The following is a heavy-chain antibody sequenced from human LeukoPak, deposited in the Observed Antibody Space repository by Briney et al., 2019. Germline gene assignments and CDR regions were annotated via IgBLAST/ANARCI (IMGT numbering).Heavy chain of an antibody. CDR3: ARGSSGWYVDY. V-gene: IGHV1-18*01. D-gene: IGHD6-19*01. CDR2: ISAYNGNT. Sequence: GASVTVSCKASGYTFTSYDINWVRQATGQGLEWMGWISAYNGNTNYAQKLQGRVTMTTDTSTSTAYMELRSLRSDDTAVYYCARGSSGWYVDYWGQGTLVTVSS. CDR1: GYTFTSYD. J-gene: IGHJ4*02.